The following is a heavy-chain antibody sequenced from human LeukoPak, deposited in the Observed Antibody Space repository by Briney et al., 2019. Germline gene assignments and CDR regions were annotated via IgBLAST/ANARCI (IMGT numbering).Heavy chain of an antibody. V-gene: IGHV3-30*02. D-gene: IGHD3-10*01. CDR1: GFTFSSYG. J-gene: IGHJ4*02. CDR2: IRYDGSNK. CDR3: AKDGPAGYYGSGSYYDY. Sequence: GGSLRLSCAASGFTFSSYGMHWVRQAPGKGLEWVAFIRYDGSNKYYADSVKGRFTISRDNSKNTLYLQMNSLRAEDTAVYYCAKDGPAGYYGSGSYYDYWGQGTLVTVSS.